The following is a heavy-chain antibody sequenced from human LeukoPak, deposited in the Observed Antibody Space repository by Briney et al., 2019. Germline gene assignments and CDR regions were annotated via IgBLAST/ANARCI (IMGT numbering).Heavy chain of an antibody. J-gene: IGHJ5*02. D-gene: IGHD3-22*01. V-gene: IGHV3-21*01. Sequence: AGGSLRLSCSASGFTFNTYKMIWVRQAPGKGLEWVSSISRSSDYIYYADSVKGRFTVSRDNAKNSVYPQTNSLRAEDTAVYYCAKGPSGGYYYGWFDPWGQGTLVTVSS. CDR1: GFTFNTYK. CDR2: ISRSSDYI. CDR3: AKGPSGGYYYGWFDP.